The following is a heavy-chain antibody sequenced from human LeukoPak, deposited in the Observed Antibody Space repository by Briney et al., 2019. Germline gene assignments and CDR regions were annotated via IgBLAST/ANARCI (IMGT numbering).Heavy chain of an antibody. V-gene: IGHV1-18*01. J-gene: IGHJ4*02. Sequence: ASVKVSCKASGYTFTSYGISWVRQAPGQGLEWMGWISAYNGNTNYEQKLQGRVTMTTDTSTSTAYMELRSLRSDDTAVYYCARDNQDYEGPSVDYWGQGTLVTVSS. CDR2: ISAYNGNT. D-gene: IGHD4-17*01. CDR3: ARDNQDYEGPSVDY. CDR1: GYTFTSYG.